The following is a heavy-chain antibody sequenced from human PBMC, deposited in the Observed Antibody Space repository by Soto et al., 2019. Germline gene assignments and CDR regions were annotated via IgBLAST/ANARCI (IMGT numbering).Heavy chain of an antibody. CDR1: GYIFTDHC. J-gene: IGHJ6*02. Sequence: GESLXISCKGSGYIFTDHCIVWVRQMAGKGLEWVGIICPGYSNIIYSPSVQGQVTISADMSISTAYLQWSSLKASAPAIYYCARRHYCRGYCNINPDYYHGMDVWGHGTTVTVSS. V-gene: IGHV5-51*01. CDR3: ARRHYCRGYCNINPDYYHGMDV. CDR2: ICPGYSNI. D-gene: IGHD2-21*02.